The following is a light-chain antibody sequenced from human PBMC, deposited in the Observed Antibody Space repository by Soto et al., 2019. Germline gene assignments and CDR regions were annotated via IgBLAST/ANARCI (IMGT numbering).Light chain of an antibody. CDR1: SSDVGSYNL. CDR3: CSYAGSSTYVV. Sequence: QSALTQPASVSGSPGQSITISCTGTSSDVGSYNLVSWYQQHPGKAPKLMIYEGSKRPSGVANRFSGSKSGNTASLTISGLQAEDEADYYSCSYAGSSTYVVFGGGTKPTVL. J-gene: IGLJ2*01. CDR2: EGS. V-gene: IGLV2-23*01.